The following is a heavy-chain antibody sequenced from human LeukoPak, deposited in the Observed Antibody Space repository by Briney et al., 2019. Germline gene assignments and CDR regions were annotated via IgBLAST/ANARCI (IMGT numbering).Heavy chain of an antibody. Sequence: ASVKVSCKVSGYTLTELSIHWVRQAPGKGLEWMGSFAPEDGETIYSQKFQGRVTMTEDTSTDTVYMELSSLRSEDTAVYYCARVAWDSVGIYDYWGQGTLVTVSS. CDR2: FAPEDGET. CDR1: GYTLTELS. J-gene: IGHJ4*02. D-gene: IGHD6-13*01. V-gene: IGHV1-24*01. CDR3: ARVAWDSVGIYDY.